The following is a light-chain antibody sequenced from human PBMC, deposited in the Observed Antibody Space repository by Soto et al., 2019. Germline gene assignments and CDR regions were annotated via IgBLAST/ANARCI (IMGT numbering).Light chain of an antibody. V-gene: IGLV2-14*01. J-gene: IGLJ2*01. CDR2: EVN. CDR1: SSDIGAYDY. Sequence: QSVLTQPASLSGSPGQSITISCTGTSSDIGAYDYVSWFQQHPGKAPKLMISEVNNRPSGVSNRYSGSKSGNTASLSISGLQAEDEANYYCCSYAGSKTFTFGGGTKVTVL. CDR3: CSYAGSKTFT.